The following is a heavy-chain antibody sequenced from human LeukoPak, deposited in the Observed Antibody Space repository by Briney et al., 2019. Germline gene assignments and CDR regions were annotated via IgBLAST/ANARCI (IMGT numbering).Heavy chain of an antibody. CDR3: AREAYYLPQNSDAFDI. V-gene: IGHV1-69*05. D-gene: IGHD3-10*01. Sequence: VKVSCKASGGTFSSYAISWVRQAPGQGLEWMGGIIPIFGTANYAQKFQGRVTITTDESTSTAYMELSSLRSEDTAVYYCAREAYYLPQNSDAFDIWGQGTMVTVSS. J-gene: IGHJ3*02. CDR2: IIPIFGTA. CDR1: GGTFSSYA.